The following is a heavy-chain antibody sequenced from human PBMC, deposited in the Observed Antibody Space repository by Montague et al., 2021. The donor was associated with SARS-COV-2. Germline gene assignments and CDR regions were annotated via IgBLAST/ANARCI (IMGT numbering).Heavy chain of an antibody. Sequence: SETLSLTCTVSGGSISNYYWSWIRQPPGKGLEWIAYMSYSGSTKYNPSLKSRATISADTSKNQFSLTLSSMTAADTAVYYCARAQGGTRFGVIGAYYGMDIWGQGTTVTVSS. CDR1: GGSISNYY. CDR3: ARAQGGTRFGVIGAYYGMDI. D-gene: IGHD3-3*01. J-gene: IGHJ6*02. V-gene: IGHV4-59*01. CDR2: MSYSGST.